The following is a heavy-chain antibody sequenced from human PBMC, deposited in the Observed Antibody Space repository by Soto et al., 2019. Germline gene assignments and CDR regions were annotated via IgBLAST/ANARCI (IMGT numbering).Heavy chain of an antibody. CDR3: ARSGIIGLYDAFNL. V-gene: IGHV4-39*01. J-gene: IGHJ3*01. CDR2: VYFSGST. D-gene: IGHD3-10*01. CDR1: GGSISSNNHY. Sequence: QLLESGPGLVKPPETLSLTCIVSGGSISSNNHYWGWIRHPPGKGLEWIGRVYFSGSTYYHPSLKSRVSINGYTSNNEFALKLSSVTAADQSVYYCARSGIIGLYDAFNLWGQGTLVTVSS.